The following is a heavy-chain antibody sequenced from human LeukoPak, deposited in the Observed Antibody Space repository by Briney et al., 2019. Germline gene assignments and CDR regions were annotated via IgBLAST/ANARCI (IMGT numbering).Heavy chain of an antibody. CDR3: ARDAYYYDSSGYYYYGMDV. CDR2: IYYSGST. V-gene: IGHV4-39*02. Sequence: ETLSLTCTVSGGSISSSSYYWGWIRQPPGKGLEWIGSIYYSGSTHYNPSLKSRVTISVDTSKNQFSLKLSSVTAADTAVYYCARDAYYYDSSGYYYYGMDVWGQGTTVTVSS. CDR1: GGSISSSSYY. D-gene: IGHD3-22*01. J-gene: IGHJ6*02.